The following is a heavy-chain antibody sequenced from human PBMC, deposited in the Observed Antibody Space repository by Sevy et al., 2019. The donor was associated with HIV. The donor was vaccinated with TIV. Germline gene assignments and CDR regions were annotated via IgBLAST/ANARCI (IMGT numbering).Heavy chain of an antibody. CDR2: LSGSSNYI. CDR1: GFTFSTYS. V-gene: IGHV3-21*01. CDR3: ARRQLVWDGFDI. D-gene: IGHD3-16*01. J-gene: IGHJ3*02. Sequence: GGSLRLSCVASGFTFSTYSMNWVRQSPGKGLEWVSSLSGSSNYIYYADSVKGRFTISRDNAQNSLYLQMNSLRADDTAMYYCARRQLVWDGFDIWGQGTMVTVSS.